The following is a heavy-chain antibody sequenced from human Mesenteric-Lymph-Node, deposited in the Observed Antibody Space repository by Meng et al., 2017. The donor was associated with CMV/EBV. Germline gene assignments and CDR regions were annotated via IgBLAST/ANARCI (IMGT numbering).Heavy chain of an antibody. J-gene: IGHJ6*02. D-gene: IGHD6-25*01. V-gene: IGHV1-69*08. CDR3: ARVGSAAVSYGMDV. Sequence: SVKVSCKASGGTFSNSIISWVRQAPGQGLEWMGRIIAIIGAPNYAQKFQGRVTITADKSTSTAYMELSSLRSEDTAVYYCARVGSAAVSYGMDVWGQGTTVTVSS. CDR1: GGTFSNSI. CDR2: IIAIIGAP.